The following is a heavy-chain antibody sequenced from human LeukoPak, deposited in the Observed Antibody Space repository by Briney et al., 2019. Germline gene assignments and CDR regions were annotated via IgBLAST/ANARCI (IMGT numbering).Heavy chain of an antibody. CDR2: IHTSGGT. CDR1: GGSISSGSYY. Sequence: SETLSLTCTVSGGSISSGSYYWSWIRQPAGKGLEWIGRIHTSGGTYYNPSLKSRVTISVDTSKNQFSLKLSSVTAADTAVYYCARFERVWGMGWFDPWGQGTLVTVSS. D-gene: IGHD2-8*02. CDR3: ARFERVWGMGWFDP. J-gene: IGHJ5*02. V-gene: IGHV4-61*02.